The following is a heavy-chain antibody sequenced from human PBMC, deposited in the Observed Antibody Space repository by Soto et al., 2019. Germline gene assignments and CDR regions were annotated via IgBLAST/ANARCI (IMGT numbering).Heavy chain of an antibody. V-gene: IGHV3-23*01. D-gene: IGHD2-2*01. Sequence: GSLRLSCAASGFTFSSYAMSWVRQAPGKGLEWVSAFIGICGSTYYADSVKVRFTISRDNSKNTLYLQMISLRAEDTAVYYCAKICSSTSCYARPDHYYYYGMDVWGQGTTVTVSS. CDR1: GFTFSSYA. J-gene: IGHJ6*02. CDR2: FIGICGST. CDR3: AKICSSTSCYARPDHYYYYGMDV.